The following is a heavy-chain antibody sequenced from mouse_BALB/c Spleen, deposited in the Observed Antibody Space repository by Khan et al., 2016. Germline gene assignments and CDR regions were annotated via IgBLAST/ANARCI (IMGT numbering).Heavy chain of an antibody. CDR3: ARTHYDDDVGFAY. V-gene: IGHV14-3*02. D-gene: IGHD2-4*01. CDR2: IDPANGNT. Sequence: EVELVESGAELVKPGASVKLSCTASGFNIKDTYMHWVKQRPEQGLEWIGRIDPANGNTKYDPKFKGKATITADTSPNPAYLQLSSLTSEDTAVYYCARTHYDDDVGFAYWGQGTLVTVSA. J-gene: IGHJ3*01. CDR1: GFNIKDTY.